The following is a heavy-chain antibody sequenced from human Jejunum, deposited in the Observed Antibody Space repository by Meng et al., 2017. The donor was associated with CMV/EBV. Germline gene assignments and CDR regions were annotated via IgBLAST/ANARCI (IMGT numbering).Heavy chain of an antibody. Sequence: KVSCNASGYIFTTYSMSWFRQAPGQGLEWMGWINSNTGSPAYVQGLTGRFVISWDTSVSTAYLQISSLQVEDTAVYFCATGATYYFDYWGQGTLVTVSS. J-gene: IGHJ4*02. D-gene: IGHD5-12*01. CDR2: INSNTGSP. CDR3: ATGATYYFDY. CDR1: GYIFTTYS. V-gene: IGHV7-4-1*02.